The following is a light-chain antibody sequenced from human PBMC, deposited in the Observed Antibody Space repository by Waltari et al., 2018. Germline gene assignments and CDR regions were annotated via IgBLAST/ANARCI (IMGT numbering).Light chain of an antibody. CDR1: QNVAGNY. Sequence: EIVLTQSPGTLSLSPGDRATLSCRASQNVAGNYLAWYQQKPVQAPRLLIYGASNRATGIPDRFTGSGSGTDYTLPISRLEPDDSAVYYCQQYDISPPWTFGQGTKVEI. CDR2: GAS. CDR3: QQYDISPPWT. V-gene: IGKV3-20*01. J-gene: IGKJ1*01.